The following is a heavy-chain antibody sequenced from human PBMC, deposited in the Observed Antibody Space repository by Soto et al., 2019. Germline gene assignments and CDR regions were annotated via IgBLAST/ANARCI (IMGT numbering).Heavy chain of an antibody. CDR1: GFTFSSYS. J-gene: IGHJ6*02. D-gene: IGHD1-7*01. CDR3: PRGGAGTTDYYYYGMDV. Sequence: GGSLRLSCAASGFTFSSYSMNWVRQAPGKGLEWVSSISSSSSYIYYADSVKGRFTISRDNAKNSLYLQMNSLRAEDTAVYYCPRGGAGTTDYYYYGMDVWGQGTTVTVSS. V-gene: IGHV3-21*01. CDR2: ISSSSSYI.